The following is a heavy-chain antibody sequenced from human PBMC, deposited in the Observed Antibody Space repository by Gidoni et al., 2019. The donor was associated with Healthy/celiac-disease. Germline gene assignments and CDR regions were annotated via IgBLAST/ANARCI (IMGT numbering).Heavy chain of an antibody. V-gene: IGHV1-69*04. D-gene: IGHD3-16*02. Sequence: QVQLVQSGAEVKKPGSSVKVSCKASGGTVSSYAISWVRQAPGQGLEWMGRIIPILGIANYAQKVQGRVTITADKSTSTAYMELSSLRSEDTAVYYCARDQGALGTDYWGQGTLVTVSS. CDR3: ARDQGALGTDY. CDR2: IIPILGIA. J-gene: IGHJ4*02. CDR1: GGTVSSYA.